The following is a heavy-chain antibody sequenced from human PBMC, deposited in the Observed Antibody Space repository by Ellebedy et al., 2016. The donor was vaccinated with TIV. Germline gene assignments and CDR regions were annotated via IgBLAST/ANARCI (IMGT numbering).Heavy chain of an antibody. D-gene: IGHD3-22*01. Sequence: SETLSLTXTVSGASVNSGIYYWSWIRQHPGKGLEWIGYIRYSGNTYYSPSLKSRVIISADTSKNQFSLNLSSVTAADPAVYYCARSSPYSDSSGLDWGQGTLVTVSS. J-gene: IGHJ4*02. CDR2: IRYSGNT. CDR3: ARSSPYSDSSGLD. CDR1: GASVNSGIYY. V-gene: IGHV4-31*03.